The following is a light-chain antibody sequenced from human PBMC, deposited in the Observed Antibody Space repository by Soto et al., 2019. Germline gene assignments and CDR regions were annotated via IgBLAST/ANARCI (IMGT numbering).Light chain of an antibody. CDR3: QQYHNWPSLT. CDR1: QSVSSN. CDR2: GAS. J-gene: IGKJ5*01. Sequence: EIVMTQSPATLSVSPGERATLSCRASQSVSSNLAWYQQKPGQAPRLLIYGASTRATGIPARFSGSGSGTGFTLTISSLQSEDFAVYYCQQYHNWPSLTFGQGTRLEIK. V-gene: IGKV3-15*01.